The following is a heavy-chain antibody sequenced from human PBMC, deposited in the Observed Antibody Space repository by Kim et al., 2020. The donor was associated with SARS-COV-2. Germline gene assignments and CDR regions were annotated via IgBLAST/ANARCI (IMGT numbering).Heavy chain of an antibody. D-gene: IGHD2-8*01. Sequence: YADCVRGRFTISKDKSKNTLYLQMNSLRAEDTAVYYCARDLIVLMGYGMDVWGQGTTVTVSS. V-gene: IGHV3-33*01. J-gene: IGHJ6*02. CDR3: ARDLIVLMGYGMDV.